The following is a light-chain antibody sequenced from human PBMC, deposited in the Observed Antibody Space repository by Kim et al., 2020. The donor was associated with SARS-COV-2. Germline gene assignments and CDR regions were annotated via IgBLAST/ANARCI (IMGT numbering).Light chain of an antibody. CDR2: GAS. CDR3: QQYNSRPPLT. CDR1: QSVSSN. V-gene: IGKV3-15*01. Sequence: EIVMTQSPATLSVSPGERATLSCRASQSVSSNLAWYQQKPGQAPRLLIYGASTSATGIPARFSGSGSGTEFTLTISSLQSEDFAVYYCQQYNSRPPLTFGGGTKVDIK. J-gene: IGKJ4*02.